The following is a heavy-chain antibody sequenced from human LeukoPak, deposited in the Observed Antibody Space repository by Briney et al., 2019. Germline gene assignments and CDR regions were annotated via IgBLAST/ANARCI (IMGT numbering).Heavy chain of an antibody. CDR3: ARGTPGSYLGY. CDR1: SYTFTSYG. Sequence: ASVKVSCKASSYTFTSYGISWVRQAPGQGLEWMGWINPNSGGTNYAQKFKGWVTLTRDTSINTTYMELSRLASDVTAAYFCARGTPGSYLGYWGQGTLVTVSS. CDR2: INPNSGGT. D-gene: IGHD3-16*02. V-gene: IGHV1-2*04. J-gene: IGHJ4*02.